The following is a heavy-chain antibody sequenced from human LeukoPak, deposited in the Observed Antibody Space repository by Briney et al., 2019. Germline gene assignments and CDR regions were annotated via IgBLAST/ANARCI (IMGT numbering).Heavy chain of an antibody. CDR2: ISYDGANK. Sequence: GRSLRLSCAASGFTLSRYAMHWVRQAPGKGLEWVAVISYDGANKYHADSVKGRLTISRDNSRNTLYLQMNSLRLDDTAVYYCARVPQYDNSGTFDYWGQGTLVTVSS. V-gene: IGHV3-30-3*01. J-gene: IGHJ4*02. CDR1: GFTLSRYA. CDR3: ARVPQYDNSGTFDY. D-gene: IGHD1-26*01.